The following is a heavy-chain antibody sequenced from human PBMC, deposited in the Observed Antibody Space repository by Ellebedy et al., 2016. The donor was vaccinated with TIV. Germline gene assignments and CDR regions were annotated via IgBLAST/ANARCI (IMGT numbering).Heavy chain of an antibody. CDR3: ARFSGSFGGFDY. Sequence: GESLKISCTGSGYSFTSYWITWVRQKSGKGLASMGRIDPGDSYTSYSPSFQGHVTISADKSSSTAYLQWSSLKASDTALYYCARFSGSFGGFDYWGQGTLVTVSS. J-gene: IGHJ4*02. CDR2: IDPGDSYT. CDR1: GYSFTSYW. V-gene: IGHV5-10-1*01. D-gene: IGHD1-26*01.